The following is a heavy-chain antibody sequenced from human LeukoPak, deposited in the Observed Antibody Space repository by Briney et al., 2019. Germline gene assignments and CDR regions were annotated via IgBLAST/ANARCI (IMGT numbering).Heavy chain of an antibody. Sequence: PSQTLSLTCAISGDSVSSKSAAWHWIRQSPSRGLEWLGRTYYRSKWYHEYAVSVKSRITINPDTSKNQFSLQLNSVTPEDTAIYYCAILRTASSFDFWGQGTTVTVSS. CDR3: AILRTASSFDF. V-gene: IGHV6-1*01. CDR1: GDSVSSKSAA. J-gene: IGHJ6*02. D-gene: IGHD1-1*01. CDR2: TYYRSKWYH.